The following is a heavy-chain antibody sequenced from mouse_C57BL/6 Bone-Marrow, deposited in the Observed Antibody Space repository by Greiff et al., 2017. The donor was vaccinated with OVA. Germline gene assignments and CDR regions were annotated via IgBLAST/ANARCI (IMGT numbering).Heavy chain of an antibody. Sequence: VQLQQSGAELARPGASVKLSCKASGYTFTSSGISWVKQRTGQGLEWIGEIYPRSGNNYYNENFKGKATLTADKSSRPAYMELRRLTSEDSAVYFCARREPGWFAYWGQGTLVTVSA. CDR2: IYPRSGNN. J-gene: IGHJ3*01. CDR1: GYTFTSSG. CDR3: ARREPGWFAY. V-gene: IGHV1-81*01.